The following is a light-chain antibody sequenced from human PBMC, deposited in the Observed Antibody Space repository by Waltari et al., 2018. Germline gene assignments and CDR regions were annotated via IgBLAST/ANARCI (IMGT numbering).Light chain of an antibody. V-gene: IGLV4-69*01. CDR3: QTWGPGIRV. CDR2: VKNDGTH. CDR1: RGHSTYA. J-gene: IGLJ3*02. Sequence: QLMLTQSPSASASLGDSVKLTCTLSRGHSTYAIAWHQQQPAKGPRYLMKVKNDGTHSKGDGIPDRFSGSISGAERYLTISSLQSEDDAEYYCQTWGPGIRVFGGGTKLTVL.